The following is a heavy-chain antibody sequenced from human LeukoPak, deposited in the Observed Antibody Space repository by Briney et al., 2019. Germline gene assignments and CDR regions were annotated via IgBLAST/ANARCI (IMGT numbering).Heavy chain of an antibody. CDR2: INHSGST. Sequence: SEPLSLTCAVYGGSFSGYYWSWIRQPPGKGLEWIGEINHSGSTNYNPSLKSRVTISVDTSKNQFSLKLSSVTAADTAVYYCARVSFMYDILTGYYTGDAFDIWGQGTMVTVSS. CDR3: ARVSFMYDILTGYYTGDAFDI. D-gene: IGHD3-9*01. V-gene: IGHV4-34*01. J-gene: IGHJ3*02. CDR1: GGSFSGYY.